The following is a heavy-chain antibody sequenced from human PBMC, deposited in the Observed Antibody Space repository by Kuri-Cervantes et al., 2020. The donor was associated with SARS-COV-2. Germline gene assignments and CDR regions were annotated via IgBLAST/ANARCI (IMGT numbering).Heavy chain of an antibody. CDR2: INHSGSA. CDR1: GGSFSGYH. J-gene: IGHJ4*02. D-gene: IGHD2-21*01. CDR3: ARVGVVIAIPDY. V-gene: IGHV4-34*01. Sequence: SETLSLTCAVYGGSFSGYHWSWIRQPPGKGLEWIGEINHSGSAYYNPSLKSRVTISVDTSKNQFSLKLSSVTAADTAVYYCARVGVVIAIPDYWGQGTLVTVSS.